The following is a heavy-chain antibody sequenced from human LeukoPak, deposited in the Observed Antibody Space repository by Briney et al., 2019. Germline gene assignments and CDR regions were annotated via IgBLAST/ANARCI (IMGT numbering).Heavy chain of an antibody. V-gene: IGHV1-8*01. D-gene: IGHD6-19*01. Sequence: GASVKVSCKASGYTFTSYDINWVRQATGRGLEWMGWMNPNSGNTGYAQKFQGRVTMTRNTSISTAYMELSSLRSEDTAVYYCARGRRKTVAGIRYYFDYWGQGTLVTVSS. CDR3: ARGRRKTVAGIRYYFDY. CDR2: MNPNSGNT. J-gene: IGHJ4*02. CDR1: GYTFTSYD.